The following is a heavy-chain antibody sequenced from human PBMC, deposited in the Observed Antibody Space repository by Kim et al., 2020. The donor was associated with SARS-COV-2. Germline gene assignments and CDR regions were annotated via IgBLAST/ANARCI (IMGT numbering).Heavy chain of an antibody. J-gene: IGHJ3*02. D-gene: IGHD3-22*01. V-gene: IGHV4-31*03. CDR1: GGSISSGGYY. CDR2: IYYSGST. CDR3: AIQKDRYDSSGLDAFDI. Sequence: SETLSLTCTVSGGSISSGGYYWSWIRQHPGKGLEWIGYIYYSGSTYYNTSLKSRVTISVDTSKNQFSLKLSSVTAADTAVYYCAIQKDRYDSSGLDAFDIWGQGTMVTVSS.